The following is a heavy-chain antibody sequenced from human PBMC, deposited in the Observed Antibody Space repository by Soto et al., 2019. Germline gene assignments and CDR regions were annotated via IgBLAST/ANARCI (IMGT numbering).Heavy chain of an antibody. J-gene: IGHJ6*02. CDR3: AREIQLWEDYYYGMDV. Sequence: ASVKVSCKASGYTFTSYGISWVRQAPGQGLEWMGWISAYNGNTNYAQRLQGRVTMTTDTSTSTAYMELRSLRSDDTAVYYCAREIQLWEDYYYGMDVWGQGTTVTVSS. CDR2: ISAYNGNT. D-gene: IGHD5-18*01. V-gene: IGHV1-18*04. CDR1: GYTFTSYG.